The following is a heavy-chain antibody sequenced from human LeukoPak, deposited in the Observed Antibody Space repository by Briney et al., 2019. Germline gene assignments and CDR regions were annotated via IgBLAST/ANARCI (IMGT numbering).Heavy chain of an antibody. Sequence: GGSLRLSCAASGFTFSSYSMNWVRQAPGKGLEWVSYISSSSSTIYYADSVKGRFTISRDNAKNSLYLQMNSLRAEDMAVYYCARDLYYYDSSGYPYYYYYGTDVWGQGTTVTVSS. CDR2: ISSSSSTI. V-gene: IGHV3-48*04. CDR1: GFTFSSYS. J-gene: IGHJ6*02. CDR3: ARDLYYYDSSGYPYYYYYGTDV. D-gene: IGHD3-22*01.